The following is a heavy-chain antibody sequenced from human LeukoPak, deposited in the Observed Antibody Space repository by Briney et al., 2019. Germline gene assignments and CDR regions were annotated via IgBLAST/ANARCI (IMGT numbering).Heavy chain of an antibody. J-gene: IGHJ5*02. CDR3: GRAPSS. CDR1: GYSISSGYY. V-gene: IGHV4-38-2*02. D-gene: IGHD2-15*01. CDR2: HYYNGKT. Sequence: SETLSLTCTVSGYSISSGYYWGWIRQPPGKGLEWIGSHYYNGKTYYSPSLKSRVTISVDTSKSQFSLTLTSVTAADTAVYFCGRAPSSWGQGILVTVSS.